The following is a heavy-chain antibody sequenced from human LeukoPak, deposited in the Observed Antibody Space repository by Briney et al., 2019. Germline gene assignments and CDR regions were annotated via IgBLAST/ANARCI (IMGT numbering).Heavy chain of an antibody. CDR2: INAGNGNT. V-gene: IGHV1-3*01. CDR1: GYTFTSYA. J-gene: IGHJ3*02. CDR3: ARESSLDPPNAFDI. Sequence: ASVKVSCKASGYTFTSYAMHWVRQAPGQRLEWMGWINAGNGNTKYSQKFQGRVTITRDTSASTAYMELSSLRSEDTAVYYCARESSLDPPNAFDIWGQGTMVTVSS.